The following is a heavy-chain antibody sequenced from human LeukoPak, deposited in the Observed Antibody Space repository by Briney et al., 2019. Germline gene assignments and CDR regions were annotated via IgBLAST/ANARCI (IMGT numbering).Heavy chain of an antibody. Sequence: GRSLRLSCAASGFTFSSYGMHWVRQAPGKGVEWVAVIWYDGSNKYYADSVKGRFTISRDNSKNTLYLQMNSLRAEDTAVYYCARGGPYSSSFPLNYWGQGTLVTVSS. CDR3: ARGGPYSSSFPLNY. J-gene: IGHJ4*02. CDR2: IWYDGSNK. CDR1: GFTFSSYG. D-gene: IGHD6-6*01. V-gene: IGHV3-33*01.